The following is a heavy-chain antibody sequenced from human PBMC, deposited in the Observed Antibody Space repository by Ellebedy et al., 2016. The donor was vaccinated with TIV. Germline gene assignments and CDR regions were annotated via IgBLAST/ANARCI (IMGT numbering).Heavy chain of an antibody. CDR2: INSDGSST. Sequence: GESLKISCTASGFTFSSYWMHWVRQAPGKGLVWVSRINSDGSSTSYADSVKGRFTISRDNAKNTLYLQMNSLRAEDTAVYYCARVYRPVYGMYVWGQGTTVTVSS. V-gene: IGHV3-74*01. CDR1: GFTFSSYW. D-gene: IGHD4-11*01. J-gene: IGHJ6*02. CDR3: ARVYRPVYGMYV.